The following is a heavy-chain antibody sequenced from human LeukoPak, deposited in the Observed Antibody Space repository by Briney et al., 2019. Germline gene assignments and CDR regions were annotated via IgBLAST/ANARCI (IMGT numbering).Heavy chain of an antibody. V-gene: IGHV4-4*07. CDR3: ARPKDYSDAFDI. J-gene: IGHJ3*02. CDR1: GGSISSYY. CDR2: IYTSGST. D-gene: IGHD2-15*01. Sequence: SETLSLTCTVSGGSISSYYWSWIRQPAGKGLEWIGRIYTSGSTNYNPSLKSRVTMSVDTSKNQFSLKLSSVTPADTAVYYCARPKDYSDAFDIWGQGTMVTVSS.